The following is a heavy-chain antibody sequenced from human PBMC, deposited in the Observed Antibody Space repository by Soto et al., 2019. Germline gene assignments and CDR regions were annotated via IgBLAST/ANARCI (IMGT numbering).Heavy chain of an antibody. Sequence: EMQLVESGGGLVQPGGSLRLSCVGSGFIFSEAYMDWVRQAPGKGLEWVGRSRNKARSYTTEYAASVRGRFSISRDDSKNSLYLQMNSLKTDDTAVYYCARDLGGAPDVDLWGRGTLVTVSS. CDR1: GFIFSEAY. CDR2: SRNKARSYTT. J-gene: IGHJ2*01. V-gene: IGHV3-72*01. CDR3: ARDLGGAPDVDL. D-gene: IGHD3-16*01.